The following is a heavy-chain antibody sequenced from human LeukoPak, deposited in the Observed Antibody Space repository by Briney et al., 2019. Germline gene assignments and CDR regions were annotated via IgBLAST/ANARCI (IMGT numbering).Heavy chain of an antibody. CDR3: AKDRGSSWYGPSRGYFDY. D-gene: IGHD6-13*01. V-gene: IGHV3-30*02. Sequence: PGGSLRLSCAASGFTFDDYAMHWVRQAPGKGLEWVAFIRYDGSNKYYADSVKGRFTISRDNSKNTLYLQMNSLRAEDTAVYYCAKDRGSSWYGPSRGYFDYWGQGTLVTVSS. J-gene: IGHJ4*02. CDR2: IRYDGSNK. CDR1: GFTFDDYA.